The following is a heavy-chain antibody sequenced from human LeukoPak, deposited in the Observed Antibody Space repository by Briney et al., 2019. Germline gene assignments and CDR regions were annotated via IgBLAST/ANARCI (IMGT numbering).Heavy chain of an antibody. V-gene: IGHV3-9*01. CDR3: ARVGYDYVWGSYRLPRTTYGMDV. Sequence: GGSLRLSCAASGFTFDDYAMHWVRQAPGKGLEWVSGISWNSGTIGYADSVKGRFTISRDNAKNSLYLQMNSLRAEDTAVYYCARVGYDYVWGSYRLPRTTYGMDVWGQGTTVTVSS. CDR1: GFTFDDYA. D-gene: IGHD3-16*02. CDR2: ISWNSGTI. J-gene: IGHJ6*02.